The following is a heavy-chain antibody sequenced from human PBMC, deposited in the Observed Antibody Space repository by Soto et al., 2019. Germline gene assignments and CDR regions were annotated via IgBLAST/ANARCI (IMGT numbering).Heavy chain of an antibody. V-gene: IGHV3-7*03. CDR1: GFTFSSYW. Sequence: GGSLRLSCAASGFTFSSYWMSWVRQAPGKGLEWVANIKQDGSEKYYVDSVKGRFTISRDNAKNSLYLQMNSLRAEDTAVYYCARDMKLWFGELLSYYYYGMDVWGQGTTVTVSS. CDR3: ARDMKLWFGELLSYYYYGMDV. D-gene: IGHD3-10*01. CDR2: IKQDGSEK. J-gene: IGHJ6*02.